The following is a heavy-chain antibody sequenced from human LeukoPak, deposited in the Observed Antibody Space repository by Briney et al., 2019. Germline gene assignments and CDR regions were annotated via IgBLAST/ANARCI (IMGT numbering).Heavy chain of an antibody. Sequence: SETLSLTCAVSGGSISSGGYSWSWIRQPPGKGLEWIGYIYHSGSTYYNPSLKSRVTISVDRSKNQFSLKLSSVTAADTAVYYCARGPRFRFGESVYYYGMDVWGQGTTVTVSS. V-gene: IGHV4-30-2*01. CDR3: ARGPRFRFGESVYYYGMDV. CDR2: IYHSGST. J-gene: IGHJ6*02. CDR1: GGSISSGGYS. D-gene: IGHD3-10*01.